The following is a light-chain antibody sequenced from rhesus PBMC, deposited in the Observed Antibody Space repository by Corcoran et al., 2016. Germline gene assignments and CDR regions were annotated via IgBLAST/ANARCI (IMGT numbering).Light chain of an antibody. CDR3: YQHSNGHS. V-gene: IGKV3-10*01. Sequence: QIILTQSPATLSVSPGERATLSCRASQYISNYLAWYQQKPGPAPRLLSYTASTRAAGIPDRFSGSGFGTDFTLTISSLEPDDVGVYHCYQHSNGHSFGQGTKVEIK. CDR1: QYISNY. J-gene: IGKJ2*01. CDR2: TAS.